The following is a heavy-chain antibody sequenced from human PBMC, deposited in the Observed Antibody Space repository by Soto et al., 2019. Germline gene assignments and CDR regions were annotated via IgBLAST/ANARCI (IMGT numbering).Heavy chain of an antibody. CDR2: ISLTGSTT. D-gene: IGHD3-10*01. Sequence: EVQLVESGGGLVQPGGSLRLSCSASGFTFSSYSINWVRQAPGKGLEWLSYISLTGSTTYYADSVKGRFTVSRHNAKNSTYMQMNSQRDEDTAVYYCARGVGYYGSGSYYYFDSWGQGTLVNVYS. CDR1: GFTFSSYS. J-gene: IGHJ4*02. V-gene: IGHV3-48*02. CDR3: ARGVGYYGSGSYYYFDS.